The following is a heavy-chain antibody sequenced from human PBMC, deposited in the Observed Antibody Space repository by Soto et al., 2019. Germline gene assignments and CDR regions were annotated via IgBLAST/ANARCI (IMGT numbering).Heavy chain of an antibody. D-gene: IGHD6-6*01. CDR2: IKPDGSGK. V-gene: IGHV3-7*01. CDR1: GFTCSSYD. Sequence: GGSLRLSCAASGFTCSSYDMSWVRQAPGKGLEWVANIKPDGSGKYYLDSVRGRFTISRDNAENSLFLQIDSLRVEDTAVYYCARDVGVQELDYWGQGTLVTVSS. CDR3: ARDVGVQELDY. J-gene: IGHJ4*02.